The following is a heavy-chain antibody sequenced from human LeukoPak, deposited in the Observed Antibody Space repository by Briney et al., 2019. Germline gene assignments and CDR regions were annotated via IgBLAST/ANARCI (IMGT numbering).Heavy chain of an antibody. CDR3: ARAPTTLGAFDI. CDR2: IFYSGST. CDR1: GDSISGSSYH. J-gene: IGHJ3*02. Sequence: SETLSLTCTVSGDSISGSSYHWGWIRQPPGKGLEWIGSIFYSGSTYYNPSLKSRVTISVDTSKNQFSLKLNSVTAADTTVYYCARAPTTLGAFDIWGQGTMVTVSS. V-gene: IGHV4-39*01. D-gene: IGHD4-23*01.